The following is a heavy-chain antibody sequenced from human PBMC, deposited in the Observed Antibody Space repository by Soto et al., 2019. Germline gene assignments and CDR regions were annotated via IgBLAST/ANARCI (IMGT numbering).Heavy chain of an antibody. CDR1: GYTFTSYA. Sequence: AAVKVSCKASGYTFTSYAMHWVRQAPGQRLDWMGWINAGNGNTKYSQKFQGRVTITRDTSASTAYMELSSLRSEDTAVYYCARVGGNCGGDCYTPSYCYYGMDVWGQGTTVTVSS. J-gene: IGHJ6*02. V-gene: IGHV1-3*01. D-gene: IGHD2-21*02. CDR3: ARVGGNCGGDCYTPSYCYYGMDV. CDR2: INAGNGNT.